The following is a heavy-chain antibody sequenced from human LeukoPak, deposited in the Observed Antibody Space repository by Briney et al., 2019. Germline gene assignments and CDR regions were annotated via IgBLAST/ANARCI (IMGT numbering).Heavy chain of an antibody. CDR3: ASRGYSYGPRRERGFDY. D-gene: IGHD5-18*01. CDR1: GGSISSYY. Sequence: PSETLSLTCTVSGGSISSYYWSWIRQPPGKGLEWIGYIYYSGSTNYNPSLKSRVTISVDTSRNQFSLKLSSATAADTAVYYCASRGYSYGPRRERGFDYWGQGTLVTVSS. CDR2: IYYSGST. J-gene: IGHJ4*02. V-gene: IGHV4-59*08.